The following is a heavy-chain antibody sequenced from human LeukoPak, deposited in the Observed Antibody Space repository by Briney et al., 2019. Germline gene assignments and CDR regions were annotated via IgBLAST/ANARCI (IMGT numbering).Heavy chain of an antibody. J-gene: IGHJ5*01. CDR2: ITT. CDR1: GYSIRSGYY. V-gene: IGHV4-38-2*02. CDR3: ARGSPKLDS. Sequence: PSETLSLTCSVSGYSIRSGYYWGWIRQPPGKGLEWIGEITTNYNPALKSRVTMSVDTSKNQISLKLISVTAADTAVYYCARGSPKLDSWGQGTLVSVSS.